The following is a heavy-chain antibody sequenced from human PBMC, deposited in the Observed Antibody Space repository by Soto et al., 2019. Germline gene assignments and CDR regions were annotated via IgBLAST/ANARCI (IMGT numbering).Heavy chain of an antibody. CDR3: AREYSYDILTDSPLNYAFDI. J-gene: IGHJ3*02. CDR2: STAHNGDT. CDR1: GYIFTSYG. V-gene: IGHV1-18*01. Sequence: GASVKVSWKASGYIFTSYGISWLRQAPGQGLEWMGWSTAHNGDTKYAQMFQGRVTMTTDTSTSTAYMELRSLRSDDTALYYCAREYSYDILTDSPLNYAFDIWGHGTMVTVS. D-gene: IGHD3-9*01.